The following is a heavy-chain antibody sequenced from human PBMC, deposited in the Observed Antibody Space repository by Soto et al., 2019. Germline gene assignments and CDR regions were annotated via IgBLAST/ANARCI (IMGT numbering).Heavy chain of an antibody. V-gene: IGHV1-3*04. Sequence: ASVGVSCKXSGYTFTSQTVYWVRQAPGQSLEWMGWINTGTGNTRYSQQFQGRVTITRDMSARTAYVELSNLRFEDTAVYYCARVAHWGQGTLVTVSS. J-gene: IGHJ4*02. CDR1: GYTFTSQT. CDR3: ARVAH. CDR2: INTGTGNT.